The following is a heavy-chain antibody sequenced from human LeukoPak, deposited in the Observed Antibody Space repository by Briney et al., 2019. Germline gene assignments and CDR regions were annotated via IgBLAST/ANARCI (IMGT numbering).Heavy chain of an antibody. CDR1: GFTVCSNY. CDR3: VRDRTMVRGVIAGYYYGMDV. CDR2: IYSGGST. J-gene: IGHJ6*02. Sequence: GGSLRLSCAASGFTVCSNYISEVPEAPGKGLEGGSVIYSGGSTYYADSVKCRLTITRDNSKNTLYHQMNSLRAEDTAVYYCVRDRTMVRGVIAGYYYGMDVWGQGTTVTVSS. D-gene: IGHD3-10*01. V-gene: IGHV3-66*01.